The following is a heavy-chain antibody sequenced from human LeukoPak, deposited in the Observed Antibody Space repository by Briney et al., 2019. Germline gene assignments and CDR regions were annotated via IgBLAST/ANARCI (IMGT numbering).Heavy chain of an antibody. CDR2: ISSSSSTI. Sequence: GGSLRLSCAASGFTFSSYSMNWVRQAPGKGLEWVSYISSSSSTIYYADSVKGRFTISRDNAKNSLYLQMNSLRAEDTAVYYCAREAYSDYWGQGTLVTVSS. D-gene: IGHD2-15*01. J-gene: IGHJ4*02. V-gene: IGHV3-48*04. CDR1: GFTFSSYS. CDR3: AREAYSDY.